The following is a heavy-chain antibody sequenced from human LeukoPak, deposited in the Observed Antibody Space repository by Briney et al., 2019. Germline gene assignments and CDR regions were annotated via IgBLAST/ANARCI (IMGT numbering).Heavy chain of an antibody. CDR3: ASAYGRLLSGTGESKYYYYYGMDV. CDR1: GFTFSSYW. CDR2: IKQDGSEK. D-gene: IGHD2/OR15-2a*01. J-gene: IGHJ6*02. V-gene: IGHV3-7*01. Sequence: GGSLRLSCAASGFTFSSYWMSWVRQAPGKGLEWVANIKQDGSEKYYVDSVKGRFTISRDNAKNSLYLQMNSLRAEDTAVYYCASAYGRLLSGTGESKYYYYYGMDVWGQGTTVTVSS.